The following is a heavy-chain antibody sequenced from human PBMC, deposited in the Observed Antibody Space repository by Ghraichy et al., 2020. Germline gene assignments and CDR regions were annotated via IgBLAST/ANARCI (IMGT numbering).Heavy chain of an antibody. J-gene: IGHJ6*02. CDR3: ARSPHYYDSYGMDV. D-gene: IGHD3-22*01. CDR1: GGSISSYY. V-gene: IGHV4-59*08. CDR2: IYYSGST. Sequence: PETLSLTCTVSGGSISSYYWSWIRQPPGKGLEWIGYIYYSGSTNYNPSLKSRVTISVDTSKNQFSLKLSSVTAADTAVYYCARSPHYYDSYGMDVWGQGTTVTVSS.